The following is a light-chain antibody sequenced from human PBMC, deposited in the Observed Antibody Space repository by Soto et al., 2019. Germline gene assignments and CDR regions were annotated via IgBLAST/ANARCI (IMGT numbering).Light chain of an antibody. CDR1: SGHSSYA. CDR2: VNSDGSH. J-gene: IGLJ2*01. V-gene: IGLV4-69*02. Sequence: QLVLTQSPSASASLGASVKLTCTLSSGHSSYAITWHQQQPEKGPRYLMKVNSDGSHTKGDGIPDRFSGSSSGAERYLTISSLQSEDEADYYCQTWGTGTPVIFGGGTKLTVL. CDR3: QTWGTGTPVI.